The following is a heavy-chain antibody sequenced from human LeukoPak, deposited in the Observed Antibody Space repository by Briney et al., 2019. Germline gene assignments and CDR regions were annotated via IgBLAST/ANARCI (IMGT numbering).Heavy chain of an antibody. Sequence: PSETLSLTCTVSGGSISSYYWSWIRQPPRKGLEWIGYIYYSGSTNYNPSLKSRVTISVDTSKNQFSLKLSSVTAADTAVYYCARRGYYYDSTSAAFDPWGQGTLVTVSS. CDR3: ARRGYYYDSTSAAFDP. CDR1: GGSISSYY. J-gene: IGHJ5*02. V-gene: IGHV4-59*08. CDR2: IYYSGST. D-gene: IGHD3-22*01.